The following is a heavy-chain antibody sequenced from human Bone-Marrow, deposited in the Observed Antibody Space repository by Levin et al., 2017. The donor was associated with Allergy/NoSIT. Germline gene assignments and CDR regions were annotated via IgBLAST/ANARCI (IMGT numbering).Heavy chain of an antibody. CDR3: TTYSSSWYYFDY. D-gene: IGHD6-13*01. CDR1: GITFSNAW. CDR2: IKSSTDGGTT. J-gene: IGHJ4*02. Sequence: LSLTCAASGITFSNAWMSWARQAPGKGLEWVGRIKSSTDGGTTEYAAPVKGRFSIPRDDSKNTLYLQMNSLKTEDTAVYFCTTYSSSWYYFDYWGQGTLVTVSS. V-gene: IGHV3-15*01.